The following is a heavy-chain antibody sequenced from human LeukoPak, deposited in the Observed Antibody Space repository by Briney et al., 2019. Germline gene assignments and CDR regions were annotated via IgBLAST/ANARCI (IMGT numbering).Heavy chain of an antibody. CDR3: ARGPSGYHNT. CDR1: GFTFDNYG. J-gene: IGHJ4*02. CDR2: INWNGAGT. Sequence: GGSLRLSCAASGFTFDNYGMTWVRQAPGKGLEWVSAINWNGAGTHYADSVKGRFTISRDNAKNSLYLQMNSLRAEDTAVYDCARGPSGYHNTGGQGTLVTVSS. D-gene: IGHD5-12*01. V-gene: IGHV3-20*01.